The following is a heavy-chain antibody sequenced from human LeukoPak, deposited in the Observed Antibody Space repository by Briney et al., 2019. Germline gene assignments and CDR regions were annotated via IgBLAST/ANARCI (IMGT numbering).Heavy chain of an antibody. V-gene: IGHV3-30*04. CDR2: ISYGGSNK. Sequence: GGSLRLSCAASGFTFSSYAMRWVRQAPGKGLEWVAVISYGGSNKYYAASVKGRFTIASDNSKNLLHLQMTSLRADDTALYCAARNDAFDSWGQGAMVTVSS. J-gene: IGHJ3*02. CDR1: GFTFSSYA. CDR3: ARNDAFDS.